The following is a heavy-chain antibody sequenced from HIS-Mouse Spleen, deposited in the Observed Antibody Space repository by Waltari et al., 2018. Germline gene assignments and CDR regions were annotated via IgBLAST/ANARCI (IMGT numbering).Heavy chain of an antibody. Sequence: EVQLLESGGGLVQPGGSLRLSCAASGFTFSSYAMSWVRQAPGKGVEGVSAISGSGGSTYYADAVKGRFTISRDNSNNTLYLQMNSLRAEDTAVYYCAKDRQWLVRIYFDYWGQGTLVTVSS. CDR2: ISGSGGST. V-gene: IGHV3-23*01. CDR3: AKDRQWLVRIYFDY. D-gene: IGHD6-19*01. J-gene: IGHJ4*02. CDR1: GFTFSSYA.